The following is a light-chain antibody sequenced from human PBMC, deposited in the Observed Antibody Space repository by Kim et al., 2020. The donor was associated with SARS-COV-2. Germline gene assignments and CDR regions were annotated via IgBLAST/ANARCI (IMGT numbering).Light chain of an antibody. V-gene: IGLV3-19*01. Sequence: AMGQTVRITSKGDSLRSYYARWYQQKPGQAPVLVIYSKNNRPSGIPDRFSGSSSGNTASLTITGAQAEDEADYYCNSRDSSGSHLVFGGGTQLTVL. CDR3: NSRDSSGSHLV. J-gene: IGLJ2*01. CDR2: SKN. CDR1: SLRSYY.